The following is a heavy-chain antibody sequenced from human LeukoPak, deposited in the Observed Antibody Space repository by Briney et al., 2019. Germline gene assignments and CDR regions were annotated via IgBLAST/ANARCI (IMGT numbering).Heavy chain of an antibody. J-gene: IGHJ4*02. CDR1: GYTFTSYD. Sequence: GASVKVSCKASGYTFTSYDINWVQQATGQGLEWMGWMNPNSGNTGYAQKFQGRVTMTRNTSISTAYMELSSLRSEDTAVYCCARGMDTAMPDYWGQGTLVTVSS. CDR2: MNPNSGNT. CDR3: ARGMDTAMPDY. V-gene: IGHV1-8*01. D-gene: IGHD5-18*01.